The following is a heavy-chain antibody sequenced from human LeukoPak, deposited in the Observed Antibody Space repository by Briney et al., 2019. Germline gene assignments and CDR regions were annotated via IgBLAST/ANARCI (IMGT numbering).Heavy chain of an antibody. D-gene: IGHD2-15*01. J-gene: IGHJ3*02. CDR1: GFTFSSYE. CDR2: ISSSGSTI. CDR3: ARGWSAFDI. Sequence: PGGSLRLSCAASGFTFSSYEMNGVRQARGKGLEWVSYISSSGSTIYYADSVKGRFTISRDNAKNSLYLQMNSLRAEDTAVYYCARGWSAFDIWGQGTMVTVSS. V-gene: IGHV3-48*03.